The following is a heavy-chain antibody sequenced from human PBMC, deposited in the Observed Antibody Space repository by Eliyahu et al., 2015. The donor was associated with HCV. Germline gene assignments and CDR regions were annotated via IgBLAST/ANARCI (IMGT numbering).Heavy chain of an antibody. CDR2: INHSGST. Sequence: QVQLQQWGAGLLKPSETLSLTCAVYGGSFXGYYWSWIRQPPGKGLEWIGEINHSGSTNYNPSLKSRVTISVDTSKNQFSLKLSSVTAADTAVYYCASIGMGSSGYYYFDYWGQGTLVTVSS. J-gene: IGHJ4*02. CDR3: ASIGMGSSGYYYFDY. V-gene: IGHV4-34*01. D-gene: IGHD3-22*01. CDR1: GGSFXGYY.